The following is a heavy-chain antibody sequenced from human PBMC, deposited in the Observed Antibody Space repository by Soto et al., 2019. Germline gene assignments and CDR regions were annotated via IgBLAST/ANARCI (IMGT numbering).Heavy chain of an antibody. CDR1: GGSIISDY. CDR3: ARVLTGSSLFDY. D-gene: IGHD1-26*01. CDR2: ISYSGST. Sequence: SETLSLTCTVSGGSIISDYWSWIRQPPGKGLEWIGYISYSGSTNYNPSLKSRVTISVDTSKNQFSLNLSSVTAADTAVYYCARVLTGSSLFDYWGQGTLVTVSS. V-gene: IGHV4-59*01. J-gene: IGHJ4*02.